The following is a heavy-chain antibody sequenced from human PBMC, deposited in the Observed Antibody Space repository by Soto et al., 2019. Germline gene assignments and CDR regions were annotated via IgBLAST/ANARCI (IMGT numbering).Heavy chain of an antibody. D-gene: IGHD4-17*01. J-gene: IGHJ6*03. V-gene: IGHV4-59*08. CDR1: GGSISSYY. Sequence: PSETLSLTCTVSGGSISSYYWSWIRQPPGKGLEWIGYIYYSGSTNYNPSLKSRVTISVDTSKNQFSLKLSSVTAADTAVYYCARLLDYRYYYYMDVWGKGTTVTSP. CDR2: IYYSGST. CDR3: ARLLDYRYYYYMDV.